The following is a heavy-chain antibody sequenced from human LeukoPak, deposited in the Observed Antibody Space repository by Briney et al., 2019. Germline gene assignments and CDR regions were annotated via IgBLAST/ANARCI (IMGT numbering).Heavy chain of an antibody. Sequence: ASVKVSCTASGYTFTSYGISWVRQAPGQGLEWMGWISAYNGNTNYAQKLQGRVTMTTDTSTSTAYMELRSLRSDDTAVYYCARLEYSSSWYELVGYYYYGMDVWGQGTTVTVSS. J-gene: IGHJ6*02. V-gene: IGHV1-18*01. CDR2: ISAYNGNT. CDR3: ARLEYSSSWYELVGYYYYGMDV. D-gene: IGHD6-13*01. CDR1: GYTFTSYG.